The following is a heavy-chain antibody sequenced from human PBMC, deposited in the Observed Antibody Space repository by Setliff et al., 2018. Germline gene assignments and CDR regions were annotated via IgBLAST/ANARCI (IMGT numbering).Heavy chain of an antibody. D-gene: IGHD1-26*01. J-gene: IGHJ3*02. CDR3: ARDRRIVGARHAFDI. V-gene: IGHV4-31*03. Sequence: KSSETLSLTCTVSGGSISSGGYYWSWIRQHPGKGLEWIGYIYYSGSTYYNPSLESRVTISVDTSKNQFSLKLSSVTAADTAVYYCARDRRIVGARHAFDIWGQGTMVTVSS. CDR1: GGSISSGGYY. CDR2: IYYSGST.